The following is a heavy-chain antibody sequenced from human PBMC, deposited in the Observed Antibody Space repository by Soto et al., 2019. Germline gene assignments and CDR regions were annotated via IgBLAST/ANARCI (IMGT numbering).Heavy chain of an antibody. D-gene: IGHD6-13*01. J-gene: IGHJ3*01. V-gene: IGHV3-33*01. CDR1: GFTFSSYG. CDR3: ARDKNSSWSLLGSAFDV. CDR2: IWYDGSNK. Sequence: QVQLVESGGGVVQPGRSLRLSCAASGFTFSSYGMHWVRQAPGKGLEWVAVIWYDGSNKYYADSVKGRFTISRDNSKNTLYLQMNSLRAEDTAVYYCARDKNSSWSLLGSAFDVWGQGTMVTVSS.